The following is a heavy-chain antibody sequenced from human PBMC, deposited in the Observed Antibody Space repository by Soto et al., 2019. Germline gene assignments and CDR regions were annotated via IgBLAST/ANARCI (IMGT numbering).Heavy chain of an antibody. CDR1: GYTFTSYD. J-gene: IGHJ5*02. Sequence: GASVKVSCKASGYTFTSYDINWVRQATGQGLEWMGWMNPNSGNTGYAQKFQGRVTMTRNTSISTVYMELSSLRSEDTAVYYCARDRSIAVAGKRWFDPWGQGTLVTVSS. V-gene: IGHV1-8*01. CDR2: MNPNSGNT. CDR3: ARDRSIAVAGKRWFDP. D-gene: IGHD6-19*01.